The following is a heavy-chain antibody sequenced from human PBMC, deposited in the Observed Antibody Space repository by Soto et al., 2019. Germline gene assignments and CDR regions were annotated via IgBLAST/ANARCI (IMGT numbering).Heavy chain of an antibody. CDR1: GFTFSSYC. D-gene: IGHD2-2*02. J-gene: IGHJ4*02. CDR3: AKNNWHCSSTSCYTRPFDY. V-gene: IGHV3-30*18. Sequence: GGSLRLSCAASGFTFSSYCMQWVCQPPGKGLEWVGVISYDGSNKYYADSVKGRFTISRDNSKNTLYLQMNSLRAEDTAVYYCAKNNWHCSSTSCYTRPFDYWGQGTLVTVSS. CDR2: ISYDGSNK.